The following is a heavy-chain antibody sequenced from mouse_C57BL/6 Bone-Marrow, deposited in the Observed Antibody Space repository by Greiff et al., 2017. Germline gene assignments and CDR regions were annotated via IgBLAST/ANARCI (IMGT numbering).Heavy chain of an antibody. V-gene: IGHV1-55*01. CDR2: IYPGSGST. CDR1: GYTFTSYW. J-gene: IGHJ1*03. D-gene: IGHD2-2*01. CDR3: ARNTWLRRDWYFDV. Sequence: QVQLQQPGAELVKPGASVKMSCKASGYTFTSYWITWVKQRPGQGLEWFGDIYPGSGSTNYNEKFKSKATLTVDTSSSTAYMQLSSLTSEDSAVYYCARNTWLRRDWYFDVGGTGTTVTVSS.